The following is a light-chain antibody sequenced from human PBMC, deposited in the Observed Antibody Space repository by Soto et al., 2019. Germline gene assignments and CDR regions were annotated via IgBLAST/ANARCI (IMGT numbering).Light chain of an antibody. J-gene: IGKJ5*01. Sequence: DVHMTQSPSSLSASVGDRITITCQATQDISNYLNWYQQKPGEAPKLLIYDASKLETGVPSRLSGSGSGTDFTFTISSLQPEDFATYHCQKYDHLPITCGQGTRLEIK. CDR2: DAS. CDR3: QKYDHLPIT. V-gene: IGKV1-33*01. CDR1: QDISNY.